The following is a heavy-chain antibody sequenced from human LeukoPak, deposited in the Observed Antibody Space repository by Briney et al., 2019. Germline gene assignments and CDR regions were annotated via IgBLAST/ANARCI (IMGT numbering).Heavy chain of an antibody. CDR1: GFPLSTSGVG. J-gene: IGHJ4*02. CDR2: IYWNDDK. D-gene: IGHD1/OR15-1a*01. V-gene: IGHV2-5*01. Sequence: SGPTLVNPTQTLTLTCTFSGFPLSTSGVGVGCIRQPPGKALEWLALIYWNDDKRYSPSLKNRLTITKDTSENHMVLTMTNMDPVDTATYYCAHKTNNGGPFDYWGQGILVTVSS. CDR3: AHKTNNGGPFDY.